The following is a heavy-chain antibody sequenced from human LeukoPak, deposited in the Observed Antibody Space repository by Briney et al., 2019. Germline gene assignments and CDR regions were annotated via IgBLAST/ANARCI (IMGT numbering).Heavy chain of an antibody. CDR2: IIPIFGTA. Sequence: SVKLSCKASGGTFSSYAISWVRQAPGQGLEWVGGIIPIFGTANYAQKFQGRVTITADESTSTAYMELSSLRSEDTAVYYCAREGMTTDNWFDPWGQGTLVTVSS. D-gene: IGHD4-17*01. CDR3: AREGMTTDNWFDP. CDR1: GGTFSSYA. V-gene: IGHV1-69*13. J-gene: IGHJ5*02.